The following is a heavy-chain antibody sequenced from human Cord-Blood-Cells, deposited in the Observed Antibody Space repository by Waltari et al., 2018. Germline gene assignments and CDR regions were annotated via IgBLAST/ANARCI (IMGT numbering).Heavy chain of an antibody. V-gene: IGHV4-34*01. CDR1: GGSFSGYY. CDR2: INHSGST. J-gene: IGHJ3*02. D-gene: IGHD1-26*01. CDR3: ARPIVGATAFDI. Sequence: QVQLQQWGAGLLKPSETLSLTCAVYGGSFSGYYWSWIRQPPGKGLEWIGEINHSGSTNYNPSLKSRVTISVDTSKNQFSLKLSSVTAADTAVYYCARPIVGATAFDILGQGTMVTVSS.